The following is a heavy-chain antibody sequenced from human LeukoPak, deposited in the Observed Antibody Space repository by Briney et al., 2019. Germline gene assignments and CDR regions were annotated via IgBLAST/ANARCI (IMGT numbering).Heavy chain of an antibody. J-gene: IGHJ4*02. D-gene: IGHD6-13*01. V-gene: IGHV3-53*01. CDR2: IYSSGST. Sequence: GGSLRLSCAASGFTVSSNYMSWVRQAPGKGLEWVSVIYSSGSTYYADSVKGRFTISRDNSKNTQHLQMSTLRAEDTAVYYCASRIATAGSVDYWGQGTLVTVSS. CDR1: GFTVSSNY. CDR3: ASRIATAGSVDY.